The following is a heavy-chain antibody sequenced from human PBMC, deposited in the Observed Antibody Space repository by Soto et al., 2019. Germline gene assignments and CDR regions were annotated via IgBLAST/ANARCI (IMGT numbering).Heavy chain of an antibody. CDR2: ISYDGSNK. V-gene: IGHV3-30*03. Sequence: GGSLRLSCAASGFTFSSYGMHWVRQAPGKGLEWVAVISYDGSNKYYADSVKGRFTISRDNAKNSLYLQMNSLRAEDTAVYYCARVLGDYGDYAWFGYWGQGTLVTVSS. D-gene: IGHD4-17*01. CDR3: ARVLGDYGDYAWFGY. J-gene: IGHJ4*02. CDR1: GFTFSSYG.